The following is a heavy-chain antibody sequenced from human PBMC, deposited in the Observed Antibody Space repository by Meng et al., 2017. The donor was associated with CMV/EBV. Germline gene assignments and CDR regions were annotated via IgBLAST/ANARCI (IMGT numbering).Heavy chain of an antibody. V-gene: IGHV4-39*02. J-gene: IGHJ6*02. Sequence: SETLSLTCTVSGGSISSSSYYWGWIRQPPGKGLEWIGSIYYSGSTYYNPSLKSRVTISVDTSKNQFSLKLSSVTAADTAVYYCARDRNRYCSGGSCYFWGGMDVWGQGTTVTVSS. CDR2: IYYSGST. CDR1: GGSISSSSYY. D-gene: IGHD2-15*01. CDR3: ARDRNRYCSGGSCYFWGGMDV.